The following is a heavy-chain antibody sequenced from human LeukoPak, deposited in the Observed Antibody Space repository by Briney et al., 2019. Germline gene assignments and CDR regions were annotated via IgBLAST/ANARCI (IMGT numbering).Heavy chain of an antibody. V-gene: IGHV4-34*01. J-gene: IGHJ5*02. CDR1: GGSFSGYY. CDR2: INHSGST. Sequence: SETLSLTCAVYGGSFSGYYWSWIRQPPGKGLEWIGEINHSGSTYYNPSLKSRVTISIDTSKNQFSLKLSSVTAADTAVYYCARGVTMIGRLRFDPWGQGTLVTVSS. CDR3: ARGVTMIGRLRFDP. D-gene: IGHD3-22*01.